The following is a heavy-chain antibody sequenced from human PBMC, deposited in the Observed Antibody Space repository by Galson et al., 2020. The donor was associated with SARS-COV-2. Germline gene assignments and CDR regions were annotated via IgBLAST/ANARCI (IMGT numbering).Heavy chain of an antibody. Sequence: ASVKVSCKASGYTFTSHDINWVRQATGQGLEWMGWINPNSGNKGYAQKFQGRVTMTMNTSIRTAYMELSSLRPEDTAVYYCARAYTDYYDTSGDYIYYVDKWGQGTLVTVSS. CDR1: GYTFTSHD. J-gene: IGHJ4*02. V-gene: IGHV1-8*01. CDR3: ARAYTDYYDTSGDYIYYVDK. CDR2: INPNSGNK. D-gene: IGHD3-22*01.